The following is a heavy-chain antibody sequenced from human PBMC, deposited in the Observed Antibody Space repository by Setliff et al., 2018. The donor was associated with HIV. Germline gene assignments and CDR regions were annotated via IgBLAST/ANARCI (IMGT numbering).Heavy chain of an antibody. J-gene: IGHJ6*02. CDR3: TRKLAPGHGMDV. Sequence: PGGSLRLSCAASEFTFSSYAMSWVRQAPGKGLEWVSSISVSGGSTYYADSVKGRFTISRDNAKNSLYLQMDSLRVEDTTVYYCTRKLAPGHGMDVWGQGTTVTVSS. CDR1: EFTFSSYA. D-gene: IGHD3-3*02. V-gene: IGHV3-23*01. CDR2: ISVSGGST.